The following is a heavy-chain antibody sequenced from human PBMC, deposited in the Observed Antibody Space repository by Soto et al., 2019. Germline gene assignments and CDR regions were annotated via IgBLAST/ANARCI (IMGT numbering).Heavy chain of an antibody. CDR2: INQDGSQK. D-gene: IGHD5-12*01. Sequence: GGSLRLSCAASGFTLSSYWMSWVRQAPGKGLEWVANINQDGSQKYYVDSVKGRFTISRDNAKNSLYLQMNSLRVEDKAVYYCARYSAYDSIGSWGQGTLVTVSS. CDR1: GFTLSSYW. J-gene: IGHJ4*02. V-gene: IGHV3-7*04. CDR3: ARYSAYDSIGS.